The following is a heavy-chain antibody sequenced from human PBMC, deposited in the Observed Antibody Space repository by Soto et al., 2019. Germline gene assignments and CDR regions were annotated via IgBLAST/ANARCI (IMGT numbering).Heavy chain of an antibody. Sequence: SETLSLTCTVSGGSISSSSYYWGWIRQPPGKGLEWIGSIYYSGSTYYNPSLKSRVTISVDTSKNQFSLILNSLTAADTAVYYCARITRSPNSGYFEYWGQGALVTVSS. V-gene: IGHV4-39*07. CDR2: IYYSGST. CDR3: ARITRSPNSGYFEY. D-gene: IGHD7-27*01. CDR1: GGSISSSSYY. J-gene: IGHJ4*02.